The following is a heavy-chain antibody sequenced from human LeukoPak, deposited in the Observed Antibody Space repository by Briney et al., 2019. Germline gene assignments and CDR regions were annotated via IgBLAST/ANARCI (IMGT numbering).Heavy chain of an antibody. V-gene: IGHV3-48*01. D-gene: IGHD2/OR15-2a*01. CDR2: ISSDSHDT. Sequence: GGSLRLSCVASGFTFTSYAMNWVRQAPGRGLEWVSFISSDSHDTHYAGSVKGRFTVSRDNAKNSLYLQMNSLRVEDTGIYYCATKNPGDNWGHGTLVTVSA. J-gene: IGHJ4*01. CDR3: ATKNPGDN. CDR1: GFTFTSYA.